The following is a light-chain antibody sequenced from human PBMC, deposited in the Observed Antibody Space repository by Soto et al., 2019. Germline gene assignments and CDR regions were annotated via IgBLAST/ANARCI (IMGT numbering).Light chain of an antibody. CDR2: GAS. J-gene: IGKJ3*01. V-gene: IGKV1-9*01. CDR1: QGIANF. CDR3: QQLNSFPIP. Sequence: IQLTQSPSSLSASVGDRVTISCRASQGIANFSAWYQQKPGNAAKLLIYGASTLQSGVPSRFSGSGSGTDFTLTISSLQPEDFATYYCQQLNSFPIPFGPGNKVDIK.